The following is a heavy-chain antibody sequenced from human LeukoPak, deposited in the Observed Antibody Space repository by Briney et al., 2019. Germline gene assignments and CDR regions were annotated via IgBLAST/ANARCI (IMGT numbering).Heavy chain of an antibody. D-gene: IGHD5-24*01. V-gene: IGHV1-2*02. Sequence: ASVKDSCKPSGYTFTVYSIHWMRQAPGQGLEWVGRIDPNSGVTNYAQNFQGRVTMTTDTSITTAYMDLSWLTSDDTAVYYCAVSIQAPPIPAFDYWGQGTPVTVSS. CDR3: AVSIQAPPIPAFDY. CDR2: IDPNSGVT. J-gene: IGHJ4*02. CDR1: GYTFTVYS.